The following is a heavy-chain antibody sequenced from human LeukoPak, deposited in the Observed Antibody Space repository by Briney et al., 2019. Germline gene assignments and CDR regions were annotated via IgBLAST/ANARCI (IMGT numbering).Heavy chain of an antibody. CDR3: VSTPTLAKIDY. Sequence: SETLSLTCIVSGGSISSSTYYWGWIRQPPGKGLEWIGSLYYGGSPYYNPSLKSRVTISVDTSKNQFSLKLSSVTAADTAVFYCVSTPTLAKIDYWGQGILVTVSS. J-gene: IGHJ4*02. D-gene: IGHD1-26*01. CDR1: GGSISSSTYY. CDR2: LYYGGSP. V-gene: IGHV4-39*01.